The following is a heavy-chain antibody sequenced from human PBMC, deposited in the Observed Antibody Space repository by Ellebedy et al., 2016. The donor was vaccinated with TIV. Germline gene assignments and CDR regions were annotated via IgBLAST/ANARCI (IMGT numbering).Heavy chain of an antibody. D-gene: IGHD5-18*01. V-gene: IGHV3-30*18. CDR1: GFTFSSYG. J-gene: IGHJ4*02. CDR2: MSSDGSNK. Sequence: GESLKISCAASGFTFSSYGMHWVRQAPGKGLEWVAVMSSDGSNKYYADSVKGRFTISRDNSKNTLYLQMNSLRAEDTAVYYCAKYSPPDGDYWGQGTLVTVSS. CDR3: AKYSPPDGDY.